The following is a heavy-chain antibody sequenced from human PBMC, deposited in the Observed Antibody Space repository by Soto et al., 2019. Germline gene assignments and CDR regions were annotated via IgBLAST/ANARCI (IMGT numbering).Heavy chain of an antibody. Sequence: PSETLSLTCAVSGDSISRGGYAWTWIRQPPGKALEWIGNIYDSGSTSYNPSLKSRVTMSVDTAQHQFSLRLTSVTAADTAVYFCARGSSSYYDYGMDVWGQGTTVTVSS. CDR3: ARGSSSYYDYGMDV. D-gene: IGHD6-6*01. J-gene: IGHJ6*02. CDR2: IYDSGST. CDR1: GDSISRGGYA. V-gene: IGHV4-30-2*01.